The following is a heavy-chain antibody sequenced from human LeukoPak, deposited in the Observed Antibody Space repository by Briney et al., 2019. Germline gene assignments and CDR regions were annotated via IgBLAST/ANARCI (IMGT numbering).Heavy chain of an antibody. CDR3: AREQSDFYGSGSYSEGSY. D-gene: IGHD3-10*01. Sequence: PGGSLRLSCAASGFTFSTYSMKWVRQAPGKGLEWVSYISSSSGTIYYADSVKGRFTISRDNAKNSLYLQMNGLRDEDTAVYYCAREQSDFYGSGSYSEGSYWGQGTPVTVSS. J-gene: IGHJ4*02. CDR2: ISSSSGTI. CDR1: GFTFSTYS. V-gene: IGHV3-48*02.